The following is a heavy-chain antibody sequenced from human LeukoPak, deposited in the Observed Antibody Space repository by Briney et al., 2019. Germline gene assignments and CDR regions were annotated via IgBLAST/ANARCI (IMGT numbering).Heavy chain of an antibody. CDR1: GFTFSRYW. V-gene: IGHV3-7*03. CDR3: ASWGSVAGQRALDY. Sequence: PGGSLRLSCVASGFTFSRYWMTWVRQAPGKGLEWVATLIQDGGEKHYVDSVKGRFTISRDNAKNSVYLQMNSLRAEDTAVYYCASWGSVAGQRALDYWGQGTLVTVSS. CDR2: LIQDGGEK. D-gene: IGHD6-19*01. J-gene: IGHJ4*02.